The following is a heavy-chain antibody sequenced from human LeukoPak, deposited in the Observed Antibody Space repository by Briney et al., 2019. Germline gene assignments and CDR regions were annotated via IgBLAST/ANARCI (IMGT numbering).Heavy chain of an antibody. CDR3: GRDQASGSGSYQDH. CDR1: GYPFTNFG. J-gene: IGHJ4*02. V-gene: IGHV1-18*01. D-gene: IGHD3-10*01. Sequence: GASVKVSCKSSGYPFTNFGFSWLRQAPGQGLEWVGWISAYTGKTHYAQRFQGRVTITTDTSTGTAYMDVRGLTTDDTAVYYCGRDQASGSGSYQDHWAQGTLVTVSS. CDR2: ISAYTGKT.